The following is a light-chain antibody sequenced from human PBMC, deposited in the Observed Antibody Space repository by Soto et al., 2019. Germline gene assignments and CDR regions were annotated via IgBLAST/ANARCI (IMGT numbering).Light chain of an antibody. V-gene: IGKV4-1*01. Sequence: IVMTQSPDSLAVSLGERATINCKSSQSILYSSNNKNYLAWFQQRPGQPPRLLLYCESTRESGVPDRFSGSGSWADSTPTISSLQAEDAAVYYCQQYFTTSWTFGQGTKVEIK. CDR1: QSILYSSNNKNY. CDR3: QQYFTTSWT. J-gene: IGKJ1*01. CDR2: CES.